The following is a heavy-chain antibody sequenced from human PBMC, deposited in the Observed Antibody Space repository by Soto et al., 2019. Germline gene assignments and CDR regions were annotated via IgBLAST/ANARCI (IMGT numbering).Heavy chain of an antibody. CDR2: ISGSGGST. Sequence: GGSLRLSCAASGFTFSSYAMSWVRQAPGKGLEWVSAISGSGGSTYYADSVKGRFTISRDNSKNTLYLQMNSLRAEDTAVYYCAKDLDLTRIYSGYDRVDYWGQGTLVTVSS. V-gene: IGHV3-23*01. CDR3: AKDLDLTRIYSGYDRVDY. CDR1: GFTFSSYA. D-gene: IGHD5-12*01. J-gene: IGHJ4*02.